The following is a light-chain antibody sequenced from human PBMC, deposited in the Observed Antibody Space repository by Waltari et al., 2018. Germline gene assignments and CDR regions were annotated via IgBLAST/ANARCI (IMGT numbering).Light chain of an antibody. J-gene: IGLJ2*01. CDR2: VDS. CDR1: ALPKKF. Sequence: SSELTQPPSVSVSPGQTARITCSGDALPKKFAHWYQQKSGQAPVLFIHVDSKRTSGAPERFSGYRSGPMATLTINGAQVDDEGHYYCYSTDINGDSHVGGGTKLTVL. V-gene: IGLV3-10*01. CDR3: YSTDINGDSH.